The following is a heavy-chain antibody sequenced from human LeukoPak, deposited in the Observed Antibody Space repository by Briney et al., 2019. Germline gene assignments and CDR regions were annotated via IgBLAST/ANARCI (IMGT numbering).Heavy chain of an antibody. CDR3: AKDRGRYYDSSGYYWGYYFDS. CDR1: GFTFSNYA. CDR2: ITGSGGST. Sequence: GGSLRLSCAASGFTFSNYAVNWVRQAPGKGLEWVSTITGSGGSTFYADSVKSRFTISRDNSMDKLYLQMSSLRAEDTAVYFCAKDRGRYYDSSGYYWGYYFDSWGQGILVTVST. V-gene: IGHV3-23*01. D-gene: IGHD3-22*01. J-gene: IGHJ4*02.